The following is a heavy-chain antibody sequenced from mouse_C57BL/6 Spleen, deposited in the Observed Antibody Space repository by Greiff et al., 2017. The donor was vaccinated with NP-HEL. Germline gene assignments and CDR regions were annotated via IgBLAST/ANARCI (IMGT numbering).Heavy chain of an antibody. V-gene: IGHV1-55*01. D-gene: IGHD1-1*02. J-gene: IGHJ2*01. CDR3: AREGSWGNYCDY. CDR1: GYTFTSYW. CDR2: IYPGSGST. Sequence: VQLQQPGAELVKPGASVKMSCKASGYTFTSYWITWVKQRPGQGLEWIGDIYPGSGSTNYNEKFKSKATLTVDTSSSTAYMQLSSLTSEDSAVYYCAREGSWGNYCDYWGQGTTLTVSS.